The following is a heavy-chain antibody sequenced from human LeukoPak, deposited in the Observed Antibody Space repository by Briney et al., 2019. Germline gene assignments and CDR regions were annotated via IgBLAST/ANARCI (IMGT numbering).Heavy chain of an antibody. CDR2: IAYDGNNE. CDR3: ARDNNWGSTHY. J-gene: IGHJ4*02. D-gene: IGHD7-27*01. Sequence: PGGSLRLSCAASGFTFNTYAMHWVRQAPGKGLEWVAVIAYDGNNEYYADSVKGRFTVSRDNTKSTLFLQMNSLRAEDTAVYYCARDNNWGSTHYWGQGTLVTVSS. V-gene: IGHV3-30-3*01. CDR1: GFTFNTYA.